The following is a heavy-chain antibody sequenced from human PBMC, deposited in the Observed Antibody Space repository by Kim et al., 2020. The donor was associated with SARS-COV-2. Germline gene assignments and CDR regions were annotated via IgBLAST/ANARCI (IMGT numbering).Heavy chain of an antibody. CDR3: ARSYFPSGVAQYYFEY. CDR1: GGIFSSFA. V-gene: IGHV1-69*06. CDR2: IIPMFGTT. D-gene: IGHD1-26*01. Sequence: SVKVSCKASGGIFSSFAFSWVRQAPGLGLEWMAGIIPMFGTTNYAQQFQGRVTITADKATSTAYMELSSLTSEDPAVYYCARSYFPSGVAQYYFEYWGQGSLVTVSS. J-gene: IGHJ4*02.